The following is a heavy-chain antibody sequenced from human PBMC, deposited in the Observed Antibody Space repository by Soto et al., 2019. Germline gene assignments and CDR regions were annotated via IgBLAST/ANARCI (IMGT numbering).Heavy chain of an antibody. Sequence: QVQLVESGGGVVQPGRSLRLSCAASGFTFSSYGMHWVRQAPGKGLEWVAVISYDGSNKYYADSVKGRFTISRDNSKNRLYLQMNSLSAEDTGVYYCAKDHFEWFGELNSGGFDYWGQGTLVTVSS. CDR3: AKDHFEWFGELNSGGFDY. CDR2: ISYDGSNK. J-gene: IGHJ4*02. V-gene: IGHV3-30*18. CDR1: GFTFSSYG. D-gene: IGHD3-10*01.